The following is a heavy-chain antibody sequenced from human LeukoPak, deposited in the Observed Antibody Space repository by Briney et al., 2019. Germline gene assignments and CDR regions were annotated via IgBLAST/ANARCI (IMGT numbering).Heavy chain of an antibody. J-gene: IGHJ4*02. Sequence: GGSLRLSCAASGFAFSSYWMSWVRQASGKGLEWVGRIRSKANSYATAYAASVKGRFTISRDDSRNTAYLQMNSLKTEDTAVYYCTTIDTMVRGVPFDHWGQGTLVTVSS. CDR3: TTIDTMVRGVPFDH. CDR2: IRSKANSYAT. CDR1: GFAFSSYW. V-gene: IGHV3-73*01. D-gene: IGHD3-10*01.